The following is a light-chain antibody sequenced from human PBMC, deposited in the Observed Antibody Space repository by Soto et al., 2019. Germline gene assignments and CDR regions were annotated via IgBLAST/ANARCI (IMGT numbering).Light chain of an antibody. Sequence: DIQMTQSPSSLSASVGDRVTITCRASQSMTRYLDWYQQKPGKAPNLLIYAASSLQSGVPSRFSGSGSGTDFTLTISSLQPEDFATYYCQQSHSTPYTFGQGTKLE. V-gene: IGKV1-39*01. CDR2: AAS. CDR1: QSMTRY. J-gene: IGKJ2*01. CDR3: QQSHSTPYT.